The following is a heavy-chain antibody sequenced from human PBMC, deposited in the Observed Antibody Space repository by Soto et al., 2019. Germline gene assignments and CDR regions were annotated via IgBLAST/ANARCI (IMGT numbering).Heavy chain of an antibody. J-gene: IGHJ6*02. CDR2: ISYDGSNK. V-gene: IGHV3-30*18. Sequence: SLRLSCAASGFTFSSYGMHWVRQAPGKGLEWVAVISYDGSNKYYADSVKGRFTISRDNSKNTLYLQMNRLRAEDTAVYYCAKVDYGSGSYDKGFYYGMDVWGQGTTVTVSS. D-gene: IGHD3-10*01. CDR1: GFTFSSYG. CDR3: AKVDYGSGSYDKGFYYGMDV.